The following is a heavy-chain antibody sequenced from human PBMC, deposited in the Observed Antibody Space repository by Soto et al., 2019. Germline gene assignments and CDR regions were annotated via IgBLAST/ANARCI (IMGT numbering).Heavy chain of an antibody. V-gene: IGHV3-23*01. D-gene: IGHD7-27*01. CDR1: EFTFSSNA. J-gene: IGHJ6*03. CDR2: ISGSGATT. CDR3: ASPGDERPYYYYMDV. Sequence: TGGSLRLSCAASEFTFSSNAMHWVRQAPGKGLEWVSGISGSGATTYYADSVKGRFTISRDNSKNTLYLQMNSLRAEDTAVYYCASPGDERPYYYYMDVWGKGTTVTVSS.